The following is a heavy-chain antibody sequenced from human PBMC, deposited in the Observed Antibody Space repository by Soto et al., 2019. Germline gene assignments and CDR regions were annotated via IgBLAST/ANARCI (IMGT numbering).Heavy chain of an antibody. CDR1: GGTFSSYA. J-gene: IGHJ2*01. CDR2: IIPIFGTA. CDR3: ARNRPDPYCGGDCYSDNWYFDL. D-gene: IGHD2-21*02. Sequence: QVQLVQSGAEVKKPGSSVKVSCKASGGTFSSYAISWVRQAPGQGLEWMGGIIPIFGTANYAQKFQGRVTITXDESXSTAYMELSSLRSDDTAVYYCARNRPDPYCGGDCYSDNWYFDLWGRGTLVTVSS. V-gene: IGHV1-69*01.